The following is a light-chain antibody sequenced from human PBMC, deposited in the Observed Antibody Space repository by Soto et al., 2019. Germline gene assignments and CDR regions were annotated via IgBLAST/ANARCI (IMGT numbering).Light chain of an antibody. CDR1: QGISNW. CDR2: AAS. CDR3: QQADSFPHT. Sequence: DIQMTQSPSSVSASVGDIVTITCRASQGISNWLAWYQQKPGEAPKLLIYAASTLQSGVPSRFSGSGSGTEFTLTISSLQPEDFATYFCQQADSFPHTFGQGTKVDIK. V-gene: IGKV1-12*01. J-gene: IGKJ2*01.